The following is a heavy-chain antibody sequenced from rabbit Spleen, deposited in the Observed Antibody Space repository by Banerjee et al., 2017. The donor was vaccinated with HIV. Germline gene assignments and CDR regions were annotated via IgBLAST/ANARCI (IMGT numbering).Heavy chain of an antibody. D-gene: IGHD2-1*01. CDR3: ARGTWSNDCMNL. CDR2: IDAGSSGNT. CDR1: GFTLSSYY. Sequence: QSLEESGGDLVKPGASLTLTCTASGFTLSSYYMCWVRQAPGKGLEWIACIDAGSSGNTYYASWAKGRFTISKSSSTTVDLKMTSLTAADTATYFCARGTWSNDCMNLWGQGTLVTVS. V-gene: IGHV1S40*01. J-gene: IGHJ4*01.